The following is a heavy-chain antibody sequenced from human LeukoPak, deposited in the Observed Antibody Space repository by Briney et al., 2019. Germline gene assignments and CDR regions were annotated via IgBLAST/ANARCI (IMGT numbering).Heavy chain of an antibody. CDR3: ARITDYYGMDV. V-gene: IGHV3-74*01. J-gene: IGHJ6*02. CDR1: GFTFSSYW. CDR2: IKSDGSST. D-gene: IGHD3-10*01. Sequence: PGGSLRLSCAASGFTFSSYWMHWVRQAPGKGLVWVSRIKSDGSSTSYADSVKGRFTITRDNVKNTLYLQMNSLRAEDTAVYYCARITDYYGMDVWGQGTTVTVSS.